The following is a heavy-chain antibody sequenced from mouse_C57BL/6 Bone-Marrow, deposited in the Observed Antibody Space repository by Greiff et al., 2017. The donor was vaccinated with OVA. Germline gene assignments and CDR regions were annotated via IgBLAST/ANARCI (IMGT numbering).Heavy chain of an antibody. Sequence: EVQLVESGGGLVQPKGSLKLSCAASGFTFNTYAMHWVRQAPGKGLEWVARIRSKSSNYATYYADSVKDRFTISRDDSQSMLYLQMNNLKTEDTAMYYCVRDPIYDGYSYWYFDVWGTGTTVTVSS. D-gene: IGHD2-3*01. CDR1: GFTFNTYA. J-gene: IGHJ1*03. CDR2: IRSKSSNYAT. V-gene: IGHV10-3*01. CDR3: VRDPIYDGYSYWYFDV.